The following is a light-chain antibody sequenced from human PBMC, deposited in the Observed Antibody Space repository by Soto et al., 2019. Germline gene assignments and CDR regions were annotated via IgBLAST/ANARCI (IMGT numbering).Light chain of an antibody. CDR2: LNSDGSH. V-gene: IGLV4-69*01. J-gene: IGLJ2*01. CDR1: SGHTTSA. CDR3: QTWDNGSVMI. Sequence: QPVLTQSPSASASLGASVKLTCTLNSGHTTSAIAWHQQQPEKGPRYLMKLNSDGSHYKGDGIPDRFSGSSSGAERYLTISSLQSEDEGDYYCQTWDNGSVMIFGGGTKLTVL.